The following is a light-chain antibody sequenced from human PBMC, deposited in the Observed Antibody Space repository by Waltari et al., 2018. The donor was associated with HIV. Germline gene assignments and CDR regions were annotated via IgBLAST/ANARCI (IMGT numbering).Light chain of an antibody. CDR1: SSNIGNDN. CDR2: KYY. J-gene: IGLJ1*01. V-gene: IGLV1-47*01. Sequence: QSVLTQPPSASGTPGQTVTISCSGGSSNIGNDNVYWYQQLPGMTPKLLIYKYYVRPSGVPDRFAGSKAVTAASLAISGLRSEDEADYYCVGWDSSLSAYVFGAGTKGTVL. CDR3: VGWDSSLSAYV.